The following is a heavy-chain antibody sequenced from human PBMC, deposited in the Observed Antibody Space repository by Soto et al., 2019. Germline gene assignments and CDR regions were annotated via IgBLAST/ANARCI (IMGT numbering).Heavy chain of an antibody. CDR2: ISAYNGNT. V-gene: IGHV1-18*01. J-gene: IGHJ4*02. CDR1: CLTFTRYG. CDR3: ARSCSSTSCYVPGVDY. D-gene: IGHD2-2*01. Sequence: GASVKVSCQASCLTFTRYGISWVRQAPGQGLEWMGWISAYNGNTNYAQKLQGRVTMTTDTSTSTAYMELRSLRSDDTAVYYCARSCSSTSCYVPGVDYWGQGTLVTVSS.